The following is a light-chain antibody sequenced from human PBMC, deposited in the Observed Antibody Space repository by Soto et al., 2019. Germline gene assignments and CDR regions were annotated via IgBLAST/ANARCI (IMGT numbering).Light chain of an antibody. CDR3: QQRSKWPPFT. J-gene: IGKJ3*01. CDR2: DAS. Sequence: EIVLTQSPATLSLSPGERAILSSRASQSVNSYLAWYQQKPGQAPRLLIYDASNRATGIPARFSGSGSGTDFTLTISSLEPEDTAVYYCQQRSKWPPFTFGPGTKVDIK. CDR1: QSVNSY. V-gene: IGKV3-11*01.